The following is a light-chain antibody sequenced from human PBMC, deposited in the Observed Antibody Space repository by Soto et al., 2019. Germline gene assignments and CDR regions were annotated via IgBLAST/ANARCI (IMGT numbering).Light chain of an antibody. CDR1: QNISNY. Sequence: DIQMTQSPSSLSASVGDRVTITCQASQNISNYLNWYQQKPGKAPKLLIYEASNLETGVPSRFSGSGSGTEFTFTISSLQPDDIATYYCQQYDHLPYTFGPGTKLEIK. CDR2: EAS. CDR3: QQYDHLPYT. J-gene: IGKJ2*01. V-gene: IGKV1-33*01.